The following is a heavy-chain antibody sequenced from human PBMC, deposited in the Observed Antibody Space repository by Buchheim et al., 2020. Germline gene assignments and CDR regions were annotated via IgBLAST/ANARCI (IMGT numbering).Heavy chain of an antibody. CDR1: GGSISSGGYY. Sequence: QVQLQESGPGLVKPSQTLSLTCTVSGGSISSGGYYWSWIRQHPGKGLEWIGYIYYTGSTYYNPSLKSRVTISVDTYKNQFSLKLSSVPAADTALYYCARDRPIRSGLDWYFDLWGRGTL. V-gene: IGHV4-31*03. CDR3: ARDRPIRSGLDWYFDL. CDR2: IYYTGST. J-gene: IGHJ2*01.